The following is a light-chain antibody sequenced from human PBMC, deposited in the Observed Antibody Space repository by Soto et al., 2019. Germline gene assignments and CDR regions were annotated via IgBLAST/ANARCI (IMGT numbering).Light chain of an antibody. CDR3: QQYNSYPWT. V-gene: IGKV1-5*01. J-gene: IGKJ1*01. CDR2: DAS. Sequence: DIQMTQSPSTLSSSVGDRVTITCRASQSISSWLAWYQQKPGKAPKLLIYDASSLESGVPSRFSGSGSGTEFTLTISSLQPDDFATYCCQQYNSYPWTFGQGTKVDNK. CDR1: QSISSW.